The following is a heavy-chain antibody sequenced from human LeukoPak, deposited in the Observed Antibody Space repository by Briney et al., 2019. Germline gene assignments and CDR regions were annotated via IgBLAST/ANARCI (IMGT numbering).Heavy chain of an antibody. CDR3: TIFGVAIDY. J-gene: IGHJ4*02. CDR1: GGSISSSSYY. Sequence: SETLSLTCTDSGGSISSSSYYWGWIRQPPGKGLEWIGEINHSGSTNYNPSLKSRVTISVDKSKNQFSLKLSSVTAADTAVYYCTIFGVAIDYWGQGTLVTVSS. D-gene: IGHD3-3*01. V-gene: IGHV4-39*07. CDR2: INHSGST.